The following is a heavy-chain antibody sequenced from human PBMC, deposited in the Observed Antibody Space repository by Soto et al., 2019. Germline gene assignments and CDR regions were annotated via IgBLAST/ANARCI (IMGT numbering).Heavy chain of an antibody. V-gene: IGHV1-18*01. Sequence: VASVKVSCKASGYTFTSYGISWVRQAPGQGLEWKGWISAYNGNTNYAQKLQGRVTMTTDTSTSTAYMELRSLRSDDTAVYYCARSFVTTVTDYWGQGTLVTVSS. D-gene: IGHD4-4*01. CDR3: ARSFVTTVTDY. CDR2: ISAYNGNT. J-gene: IGHJ4*02. CDR1: GYTFTSYG.